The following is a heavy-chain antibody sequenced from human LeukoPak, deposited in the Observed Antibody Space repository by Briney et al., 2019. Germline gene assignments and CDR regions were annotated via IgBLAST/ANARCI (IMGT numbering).Heavy chain of an antibody. D-gene: IGHD3-10*01. CDR1: GFTVSSNY. CDR2: IYSGGST. V-gene: IGHV3-66*01. J-gene: IGHJ3*02. Sequence: GGSLRLSCAASGFTVSSNYMSWVRQAPGKGLEWVSVIYSGGSTYYADSVKGRFTISRDNSKNTLYLQMNSLRAEDTAVYYCARDDRHYHGSGSYYSYIWGQGTMVTVSS. CDR3: ARDDRHYHGSGSYYSYI.